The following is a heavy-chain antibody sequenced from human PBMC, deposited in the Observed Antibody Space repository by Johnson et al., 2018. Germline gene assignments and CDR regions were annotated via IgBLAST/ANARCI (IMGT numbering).Heavy chain of an antibody. CDR1: GFTFSSYG. CDR2: ISYDGSNK. D-gene: IGHD3-22*01. Sequence: QVQLVQSGGGVVQPGRSLRLSCAASGFTFSSYGMHWVRQAPGKGLEWVAVISYDGSNKYYADSVKGRFTISRDNSKNTLYLQMNSLRAEDTAGYYCAKDLSYYDSSGYYHAEYFQHWGQGTLVTVSS. V-gene: IGHV3-30*18. CDR3: AKDLSYYDSSGYYHAEYFQH. J-gene: IGHJ1*01.